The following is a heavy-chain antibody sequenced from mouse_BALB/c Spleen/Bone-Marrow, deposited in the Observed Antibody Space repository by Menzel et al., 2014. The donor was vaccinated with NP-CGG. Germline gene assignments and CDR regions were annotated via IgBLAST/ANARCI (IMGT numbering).Heavy chain of an antibody. CDR3: ARQGYYGYSDY. CDR2: INPDSSTI. D-gene: IGHD1-2*01. J-gene: IGHJ2*01. V-gene: IGHV4-1*02. Sequence: EVQLQQSGGGLVQPGGSLELSCAASGFDFSRYWMSWVRQAPGKGLEWIGEINPDSSTINYTPSLKDKFIISRDNAKNTLYLQMSKVRSEDTALYYCARQGYYGYSDYWGQGTTLTVSS. CDR1: GFDFSRYW.